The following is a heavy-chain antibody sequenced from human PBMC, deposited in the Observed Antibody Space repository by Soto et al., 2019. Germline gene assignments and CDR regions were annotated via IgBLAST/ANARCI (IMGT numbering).Heavy chain of an antibody. Sequence: SETLSLTCAVYGGSFSGYYWSWIRQPPGKGLEWIGEINHSGSTNYNPSLKSRVTISVDTSKNQFSLKLSSVTAADTAVYYCARRCCTVVVPAATSPRAFDIWGQGTMVTVSS. V-gene: IGHV4-34*01. D-gene: IGHD2-2*01. CDR3: ARRCCTVVVPAATSPRAFDI. J-gene: IGHJ3*02. CDR1: GGSFSGYY. CDR2: INHSGST.